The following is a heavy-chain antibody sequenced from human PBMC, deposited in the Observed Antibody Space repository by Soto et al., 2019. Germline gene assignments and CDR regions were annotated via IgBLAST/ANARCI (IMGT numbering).Heavy chain of an antibody. D-gene: IGHD2-2*01. CDR3: ARERYQVISDGMDV. Sequence: QVQLVQSGAEVKTHGASVRVSCKASGYTFTGYYIHWVREAPGQGLEWMGWINPQTGGTSYGQKFQGRVTLSRDTSINTAYLELSRLRFDDAAVYFCARERYQVISDGMDVWGQGTTVTVSS. V-gene: IGHV1-2*02. J-gene: IGHJ6*02. CDR1: GYTFTGYY. CDR2: INPQTGGT.